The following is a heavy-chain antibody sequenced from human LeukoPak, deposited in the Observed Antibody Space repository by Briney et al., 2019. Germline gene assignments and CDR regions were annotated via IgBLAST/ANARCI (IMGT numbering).Heavy chain of an antibody. CDR3: ARAYHPLGGLSLPDY. CDR1: GYTFTSYA. CDR2: INTNTGNP. Sequence: ASVKVSCKASGYTFTSYAMNWVRQAPGQGLEWMGWINTNTGNPTYAQGFTGRLVFSLDTSVSTAYLQISGLRADDTAVYYCARAYHPLGGLSLPDYWGQGTLVSVSS. V-gene: IGHV7-4-1*02. D-gene: IGHD3-16*02. J-gene: IGHJ4*02.